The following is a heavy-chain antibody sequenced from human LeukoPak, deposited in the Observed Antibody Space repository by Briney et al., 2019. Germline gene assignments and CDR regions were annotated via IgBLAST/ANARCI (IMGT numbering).Heavy chain of an antibody. Sequence: ASVKVSCEVSGYTLTELSMHCVRQAPGKGLEWMGGFDPEDGETIYAQKFQGRVTMTEDTSTDTAYMELSSLRSEDTAVYYCATDGVTIFGVGTLGYWGQGTLVTVSS. CDR1: GYTLTELS. J-gene: IGHJ4*02. V-gene: IGHV1-24*01. D-gene: IGHD3-3*01. CDR2: FDPEDGET. CDR3: ATDGVTIFGVGTLGY.